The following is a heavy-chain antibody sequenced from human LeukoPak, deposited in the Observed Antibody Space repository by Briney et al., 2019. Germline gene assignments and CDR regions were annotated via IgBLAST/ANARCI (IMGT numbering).Heavy chain of an antibody. D-gene: IGHD2-2*01. CDR3: ASRVGPHDAFDI. Sequence: GGSLRLSCAASGFTFSSYSMNWVRQAPGKGLEWVSYISSSSSTIYYADSVKGRFTISRDNAKNSLYLQMNSLRAEDTAVYYCASRVGPHDAFDIWGQGTMVTVSS. J-gene: IGHJ3*02. V-gene: IGHV3-48*04. CDR1: GFTFSSYS. CDR2: ISSSSSTI.